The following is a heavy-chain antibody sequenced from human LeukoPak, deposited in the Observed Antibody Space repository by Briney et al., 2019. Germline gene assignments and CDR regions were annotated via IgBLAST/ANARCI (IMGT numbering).Heavy chain of an antibody. CDR1: GYTFTGYY. CDR3: GRKSASRKTSEFDY. D-gene: IGHD2-2*01. J-gene: IGHJ4*02. V-gene: IGHV1-2*02. Sequence: ASVKVSCKASGYTFTGYYLHWVRQAPGQGLEWMGWINPNSGGTNYAQNFQGRVTMTRDTSISTAYMELSRLTFDDTAVYYCGRKSASRKTSEFDYWGQGTLVTVS. CDR2: INPNSGGT.